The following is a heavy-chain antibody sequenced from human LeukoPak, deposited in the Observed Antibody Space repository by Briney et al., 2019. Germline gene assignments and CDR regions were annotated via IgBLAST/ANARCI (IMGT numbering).Heavy chain of an antibody. Sequence: ASVKVSCKASGYTFTVYYMHWVRQAPGQGLEWTGWINPNSGGTNYAQNFQGRVTMTRDTSISTAYMELSRLRSDDTAVYYCARDGNWGSLRGAFDIWGQGTMVTVSS. CDR2: INPNSGGT. CDR3: ARDGNWGSLRGAFDI. J-gene: IGHJ3*02. CDR1: GYTFTVYY. D-gene: IGHD7-27*01. V-gene: IGHV1-2*02.